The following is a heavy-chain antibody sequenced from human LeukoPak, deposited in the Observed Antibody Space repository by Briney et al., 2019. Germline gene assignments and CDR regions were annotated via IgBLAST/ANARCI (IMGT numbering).Heavy chain of an antibody. V-gene: IGHV3-7*01. CDR1: GIIPTHHA. Sequence: GGSLRLSCAASGIIPTHHAMSWVRQAPGKGLEWVANIKQDGSEKYYVDSVKGRFTISRDNAKNSLYLQMNSLRAEDTAVYYCAREGHCSSTSCYVGVLGYWGQGTLVTVSS. D-gene: IGHD2-2*01. CDR3: AREGHCSSTSCYVGVLGY. J-gene: IGHJ4*02. CDR2: IKQDGSEK.